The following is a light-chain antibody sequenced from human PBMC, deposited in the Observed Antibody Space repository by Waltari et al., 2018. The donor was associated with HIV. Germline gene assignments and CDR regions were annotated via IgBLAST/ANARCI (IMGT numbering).Light chain of an antibody. CDR3: YSTDSSGNHWV. Sequence: SYELTQPPSVSVSPGQTARITCSGDALPTKYAYWYQQKSGQAPVLVIYEDSKRPSGIPERFSGSSSGTMATLTISGAQVEDEADYYCYSTDSSGNHWVFGTGTKVTVL. CDR2: EDS. V-gene: IGLV3-10*01. J-gene: IGLJ1*01. CDR1: ALPTKY.